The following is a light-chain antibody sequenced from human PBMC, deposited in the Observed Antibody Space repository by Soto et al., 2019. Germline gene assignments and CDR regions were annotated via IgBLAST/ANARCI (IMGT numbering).Light chain of an antibody. CDR1: HSVSNSY. CDR2: GAS. Sequence: EIVLTQSPGTLSLSPGERATLSCRASHSVSNSYLAWYQQKPGQAPRLLIYGASTRATGLPARFSGSGSGTEFTLIISSLQSEDSAVYYCQQYDNWPITFGQGTRLEIK. CDR3: QQYDNWPIT. V-gene: IGKV3-15*01. J-gene: IGKJ5*01.